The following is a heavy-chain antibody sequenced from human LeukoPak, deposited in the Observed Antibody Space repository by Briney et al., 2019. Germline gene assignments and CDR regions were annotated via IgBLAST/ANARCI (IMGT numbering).Heavy chain of an antibody. CDR2: IHGSASYN. V-gene: IGHV3-21*06. J-gene: IGHJ4*02. CDR1: GFIFSNYY. Sequence: GGSLRLSCAASGFIFSNYYLNWVRQAPGKGLEWVSCIHGSASYNYYADSVKGRFTISRDSAKNSLYLEMSSLRVEDTAVYYCAKDSSSLYFDYWGQGTLVTVSS. CDR3: AKDSSSLYFDY. D-gene: IGHD6-13*01.